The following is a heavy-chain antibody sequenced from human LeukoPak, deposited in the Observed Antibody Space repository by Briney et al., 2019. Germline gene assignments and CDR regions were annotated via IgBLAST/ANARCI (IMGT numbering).Heavy chain of an antibody. Sequence: GGSLRLSCAASRFTFSSYSMNWVRQAPGKGLEWVSSISSNSSYIYYADSVKGRFTISRDNAKDSLYLQMNGLRAEDTAVYYCARGTGTASNYYFDYWGQGTLVTVSS. J-gene: IGHJ4*02. CDR2: ISSNSSYI. V-gene: IGHV3-21*01. CDR3: ARGTGTASNYYFDY. D-gene: IGHD7-27*01. CDR1: RFTFSSYS.